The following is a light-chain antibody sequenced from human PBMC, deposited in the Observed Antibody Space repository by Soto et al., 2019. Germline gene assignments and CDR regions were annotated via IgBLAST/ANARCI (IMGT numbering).Light chain of an antibody. J-gene: IGKJ2*01. CDR2: GAS. CDR3: QQYDSSPLYT. CDR1: QSTTY. V-gene: IGKV3-20*01. Sequence: EMVWTQVPGSRSLSTRERATLSCRASQSTTYLAWYQQKPGQAPRLLIYGASSRATGIPDRFSGSESGTDFTLTISRLEPEDFAVYYCQQYDSSPLYTFGQGTRLEIK.